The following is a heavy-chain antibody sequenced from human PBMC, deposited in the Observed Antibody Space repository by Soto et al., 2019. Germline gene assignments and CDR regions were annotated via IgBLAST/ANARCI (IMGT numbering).Heavy chain of an antibody. J-gene: IGHJ6*01. CDR1: GGTFSSYA. CDR3: ASERFEWGSGSYYSYYYGMDV. D-gene: IGHD3-10*01. V-gene: IGHV1-69*13. CDR2: IIPIFGTA. Sequence: SVKVYFKASGGTFSSYAISLVRQAPGQGLEWMGGIIPIFGTANYAQKFQGRVTITADESTSTAYMELSSLRSEDTAVYYCASERFEWGSGSYYSYYYGMDVWGQGTTVTVSS.